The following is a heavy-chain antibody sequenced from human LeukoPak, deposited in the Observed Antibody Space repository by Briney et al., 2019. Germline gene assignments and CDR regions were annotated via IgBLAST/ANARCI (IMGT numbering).Heavy chain of an antibody. D-gene: IGHD3-9*01. V-gene: IGHV1-2*02. Sequence: VASVKVSCKASGYTFTGYYMHWVRQAPGQGLEWMGWINPNSGGTNYAETFQGRVTITRDTSISTAYMEVSRLRSEDTAVYYCARSPHILTGEKFEYWGQGTRVTVSS. CDR2: INPNSGGT. J-gene: IGHJ4*02. CDR3: ARSPHILTGEKFEY. CDR1: GYTFTGYY.